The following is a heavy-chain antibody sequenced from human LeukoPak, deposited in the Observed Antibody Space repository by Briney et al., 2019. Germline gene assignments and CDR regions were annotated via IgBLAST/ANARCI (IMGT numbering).Heavy chain of an antibody. CDR2: ISGPGTSA. CDR1: GFTFSSYS. Sequence: GGSLRLSCAVSGFTFSSYSMNWVRRAPGKGLEWVSVISGPGTSAYYTDSVKGRFTISRDNSHNTLYLQMNSLRGEDTAVYYCAKPGVPGVAARGAFDLWGQGTLVTVSS. V-gene: IGHV3-23*01. CDR3: AKPGVPGVAARGAFDL. J-gene: IGHJ3*01. D-gene: IGHD2-8*01.